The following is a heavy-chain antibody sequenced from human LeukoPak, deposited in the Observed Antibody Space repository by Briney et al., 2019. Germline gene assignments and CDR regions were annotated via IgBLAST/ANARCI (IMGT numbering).Heavy chain of an antibody. CDR3: ARVTLGQAYYFDY. V-gene: IGHV1-69*13. CDR2: IIPIFGTA. J-gene: IGHJ4*02. CDR1: GGTFSSYA. D-gene: IGHD3-10*01. Sequence: SVKVSCKASGGTFSSYAISWVRQAPGQGLEWMGGIIPIFGTANYAQKFQGRVTVTADESTSTAYMELSSLRSEDTAVYYCARVTLGQAYYFDYWGQGTLVTVSS.